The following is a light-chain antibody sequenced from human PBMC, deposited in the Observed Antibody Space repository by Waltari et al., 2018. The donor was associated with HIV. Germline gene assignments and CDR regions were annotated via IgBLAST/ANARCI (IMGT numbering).Light chain of an antibody. Sequence: QSVLTQPPSASGTPGQRVTIPWSGSSSNIENDNVYWYQQLTGAAPRLLIYKDTQRPSGVPDRFTGSKSGTSSSLAISGLRSEDEADYYCVGWDSRLSGYVFGTGTKVTVL. V-gene: IGLV1-47*01. CDR1: SSNIENDN. CDR2: KDT. CDR3: VGWDSRLSGYV. J-gene: IGLJ1*01.